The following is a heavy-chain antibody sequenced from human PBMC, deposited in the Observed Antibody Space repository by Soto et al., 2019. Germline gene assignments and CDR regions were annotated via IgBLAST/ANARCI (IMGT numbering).Heavy chain of an antibody. CDR3: VRQYRDSQYYSGLDV. CDR1: GDSVSSNSGA. CDR2: TYYRSHWYN. V-gene: IGHV6-1*01. Sequence: PSQTLSLTCAISGDSVSSNSGAWNWIRQSPSRGLEWLGRTYYRSHWYNDFAVSVKSRVTIDPDTSKNQFSLQLNSVTPEDTAVSYCVRQYRDSQYYSGLDVWGQGTTVTVSS. J-gene: IGHJ6*02. D-gene: IGHD6-6*01.